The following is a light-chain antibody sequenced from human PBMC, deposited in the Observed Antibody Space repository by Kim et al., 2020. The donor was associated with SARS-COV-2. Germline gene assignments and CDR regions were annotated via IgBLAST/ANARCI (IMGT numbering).Light chain of an antibody. Sequence: TVTSPCTRSSGSIASNYVQWYQQRPGSVPTTVIYEDNQRPSGVPDRFSGSIDSSSNSASLTISGLKTEDEADYYCQSYDSSNQGVFGGGTQLTVL. V-gene: IGLV6-57*03. J-gene: IGLJ2*01. CDR2: EDN. CDR1: SGSIASNY. CDR3: QSYDSSNQGV.